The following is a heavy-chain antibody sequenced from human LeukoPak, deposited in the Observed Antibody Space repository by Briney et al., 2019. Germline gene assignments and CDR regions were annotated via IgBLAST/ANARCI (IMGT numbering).Heavy chain of an antibody. J-gene: IGHJ4*02. CDR1: GYTFSSYG. V-gene: IGHV1-18*01. D-gene: IGHD3-22*01. CDR2: ISAYNGNT. Sequence: ASVKVSCKASGYTFSSYGINWVRQAPGQGLEWMGWISAYNGNTNYAQKLQGRVTMTTDTSTSTAYMELRSLRSDDTAVYYCARGIEYYYGSSGYANPVFDYWGQGTLVTVSS. CDR3: ARGIEYYYGSSGYANPVFDY.